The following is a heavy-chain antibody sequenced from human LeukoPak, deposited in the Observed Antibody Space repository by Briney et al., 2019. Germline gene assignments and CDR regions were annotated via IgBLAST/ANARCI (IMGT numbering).Heavy chain of an antibody. CDR1: GGSISSYY. J-gene: IGHJ4*02. CDR3: AREDSSGFSYYFDY. CDR2: ISGSGGST. Sequence: ETLSLTCTVSGGSISSYYWSWVRQAPGKGLEWVSAISGSGGSTYYADTVKGRFTISRDNSKNTLYLQMNSLRAEDTAVYYCAREDSSGFSYYFDYWGQGTLVTVSS. D-gene: IGHD3-22*01. V-gene: IGHV3-23*01.